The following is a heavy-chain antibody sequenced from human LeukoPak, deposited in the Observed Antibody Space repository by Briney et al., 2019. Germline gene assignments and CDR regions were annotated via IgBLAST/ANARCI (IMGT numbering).Heavy chain of an antibody. CDR1: GFIFSSHW. Sequence: GGSLRLSCAASGFIFSSHWMHWVRQAPGKGPVWVSRINSDGSSTSYADSVKGRLTISRDNAKNTLYLQMNSLRAEDTAVYYCARSPYYDILTGMKAPVVDYWGQGTLVTVSS. CDR2: INSDGSST. J-gene: IGHJ4*02. V-gene: IGHV3-74*01. CDR3: ARSPYYDILTGMKAPVVDY. D-gene: IGHD3-9*01.